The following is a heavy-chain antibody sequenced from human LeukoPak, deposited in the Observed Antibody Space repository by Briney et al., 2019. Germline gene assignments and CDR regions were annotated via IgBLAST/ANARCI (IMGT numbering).Heavy chain of an antibody. CDR3: ARDQGGVGY. CDR1: GFTFRSYW. V-gene: IGHV3-7*01. CDR2: IKQDGSET. Sequence: GGSLRLSCAASGFTFRSYWMTWVRQSPGKGLEWVANIKQDGSETYHVDSVKGRFTISRDNAKNSLYLQMNSLRAEDTAVYYCARDQGGVGYWGQGTLVTVSS. J-gene: IGHJ4*02. D-gene: IGHD3-16*01.